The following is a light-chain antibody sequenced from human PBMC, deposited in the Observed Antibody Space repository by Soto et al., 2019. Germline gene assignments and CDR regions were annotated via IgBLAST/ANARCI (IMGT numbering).Light chain of an antibody. J-gene: IGLJ1*01. CDR2: EVA. Sequence: QSALTQPRSASGAPGQSVTISCTGTGSDGGGYDYVSWYQQYPGKTPRPMIFEVAKRPSGVPDRFSGCKSGNTAFLTVSGLQAEDEADYYCLSYAGTAYVFGTGTKVPVL. V-gene: IGLV2-8*01. CDR3: LSYAGTAYV. CDR1: GSDGGGYDY.